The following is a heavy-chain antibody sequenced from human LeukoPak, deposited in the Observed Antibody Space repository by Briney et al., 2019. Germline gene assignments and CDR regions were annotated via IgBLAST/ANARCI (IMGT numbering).Heavy chain of an antibody. D-gene: IGHD3-10*01. V-gene: IGHV4-39*01. CDR3: VPFNYYGSGSYFDY. Sequence: SETLSLTCIVSGDSISKYDYYWAWIRQPPGKGLEWIGSISFSGNTNYNPSLKSRVTISVDTSKNQFSLKLSSVTAADTAVYYCVPFNYYGSGSYFDYWGQGTLVTVSS. CDR2: ISFSGNT. J-gene: IGHJ4*02. CDR1: GDSISKYDYY.